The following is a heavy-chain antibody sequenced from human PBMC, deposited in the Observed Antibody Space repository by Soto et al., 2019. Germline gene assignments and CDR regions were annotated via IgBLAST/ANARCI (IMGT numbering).Heavy chain of an antibody. CDR2: IYYSGIT. Sequence: PSETLSLTCTFSGGSVISSTYYWGWIRQPPGKGLEWIGTIYYSGITYYNPSLQSRVTISVDTSKDQFSLRLSFVTAADAALYFCARQDVRAWGRFDPWGQGTLVTVSS. CDR1: GGSVISSTYY. J-gene: IGHJ5*02. V-gene: IGHV4-39*01. D-gene: IGHD7-27*01. CDR3: ARQDVRAWGRFDP.